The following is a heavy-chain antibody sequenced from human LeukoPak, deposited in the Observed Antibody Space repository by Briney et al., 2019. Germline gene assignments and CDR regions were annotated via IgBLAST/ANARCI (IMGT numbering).Heavy chain of an antibody. CDR1: GFTFRNAW. D-gene: IGHD3-22*01. CDR2: IKSKTDGGTT. CDR3: TTVPPAYYYDSSGYYYEY. J-gene: IGHJ4*02. V-gene: IGHV3-15*01. Sequence: PGGSLRLSCAASGFTFRNAWMSWVRQAPGKGLEWVGRIKSKTDGGTTDYASPVKGRFTISRDDSKNTLYLQMNSLKTEDTAVYYCTTVPPAYYYDSSGYYYEYWGQGTLVTVSS.